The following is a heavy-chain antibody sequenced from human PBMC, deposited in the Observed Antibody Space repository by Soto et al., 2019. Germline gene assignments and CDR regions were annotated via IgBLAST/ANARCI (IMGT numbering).Heavy chain of an antibody. CDR3: ARGRGIAVAGTDY. Sequence: QVQLVESGGGVVQPGRSLRLSCAASGFTFSSYAMHWVRQAPGKGLEWVAVISYDGSNKYYADSVKGRFTISRDTSKNTRYLQMNSLRAEDTAVYYCARGRGIAVAGTDYWGQGTLVTVSS. V-gene: IGHV3-30-3*01. J-gene: IGHJ4*02. CDR1: GFTFSSYA. CDR2: ISYDGSNK. D-gene: IGHD6-19*01.